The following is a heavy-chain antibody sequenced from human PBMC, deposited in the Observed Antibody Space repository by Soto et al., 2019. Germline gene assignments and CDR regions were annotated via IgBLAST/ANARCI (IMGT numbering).Heavy chain of an antibody. CDR1: GGTFSSYA. Sequence: SVKVSFKASGGTFSSYAISWVRQAPGQGLEWMGGIIPIFGTANYAQKFQGRVTITADESTSTAYMELGSLRSEDTAVYYCARAYYDFWSGSPPTNYYYYYGMDVWGQGTTVTVSS. D-gene: IGHD3-3*01. CDR3: ARAYYDFWSGSPPTNYYYYYGMDV. J-gene: IGHJ6*02. CDR2: IIPIFGTA. V-gene: IGHV1-69*13.